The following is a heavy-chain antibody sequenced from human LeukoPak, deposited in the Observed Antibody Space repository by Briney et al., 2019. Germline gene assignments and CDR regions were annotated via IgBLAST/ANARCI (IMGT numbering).Heavy chain of an antibody. CDR2: IYSDGSSY. V-gene: IGHV3-74*03. Sequence: PPGGSLRLSCAASGFTFSSYWMHWVRQAPGKGLVWVSRIYSDGSSYTADSVKGRFTISRDNAKDTLYLQMNSLRVEDTAVYYCARGGGIYGLWDYWGQGTLVTVSS. CDR1: GFTFSSYW. J-gene: IGHJ4*02. CDR3: ARGGGIYGLWDY. D-gene: IGHD1-26*01.